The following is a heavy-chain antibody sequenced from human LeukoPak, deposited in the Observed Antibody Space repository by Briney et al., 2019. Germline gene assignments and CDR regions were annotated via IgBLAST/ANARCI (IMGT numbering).Heavy chain of an antibody. D-gene: IGHD3-3*01. V-gene: IGHV3-7*01. Sequence: GGSLRLSCAASGFTFSSYRMSWVRQAPGKGLEWVANIKQDGSEKYYVDSVKGRFTISRDNAKNSLYLQMNSLRAEDTAVYYCARDRMGFLEQLVLSPTYYYYGMDVWGQGTTVTVSS. CDR3: ARDRMGFLEQLVLSPTYYYYGMDV. CDR1: GFTFSSYR. CDR2: IKQDGSEK. J-gene: IGHJ6*02.